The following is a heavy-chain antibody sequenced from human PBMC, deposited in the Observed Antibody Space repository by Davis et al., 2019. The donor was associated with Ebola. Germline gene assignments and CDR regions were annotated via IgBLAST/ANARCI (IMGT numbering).Heavy chain of an antibody. V-gene: IGHV3-30*18. CDR2: ISYDGSNK. J-gene: IGHJ4*02. CDR3: AKDRGLNYYGSGGIDY. Sequence: PGGSLRLSCAASGFTFSSYGMHWVRQAPGKGLEWVAVISYDGSNKYYADSVKGRFTISRDNSKNTLYLQMNSLRAEDTAVYYCAKDRGLNYYGSGGIDYWGQGTLVTVSS. D-gene: IGHD3-10*01. CDR1: GFTFSSYG.